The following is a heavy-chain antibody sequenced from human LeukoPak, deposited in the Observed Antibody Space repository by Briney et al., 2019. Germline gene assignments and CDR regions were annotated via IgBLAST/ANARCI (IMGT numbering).Heavy chain of an antibody. V-gene: IGHV1-8*03. J-gene: IGHJ4*02. CDR1: GYIFTNYD. CDR3: ARALVGATTGWDY. Sequence: ASVKVSCKASGYIFTNYDINWVRQAPGQGLQLMGWMNPNTGNTGYVQKFQGRVTITRNTSISTAYMELSSLRSEDTAVYYCARALVGATTGWDYWGQGTLVTVSS. CDR2: MNPNTGNT. D-gene: IGHD1-26*01.